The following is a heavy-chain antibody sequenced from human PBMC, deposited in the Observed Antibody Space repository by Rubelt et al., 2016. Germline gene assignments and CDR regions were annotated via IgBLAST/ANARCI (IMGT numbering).Heavy chain of an antibody. CDR2: INTSGGAT. D-gene: IGHD2-15*01. Sequence: QVQLVQSGADRKEPGASVKISCKASGYVFTSHYMHWVRQAPGQGLEWMGIINTSGGATNYAPKFQGRVIMTSDTSTNTVYMELSSLRSEDRAVYYCARGTYSDYWGLGTLVTVSA. CDR3: ARGTYSDY. V-gene: IGHV1-46*01. CDR1: GYVFTSHY. J-gene: IGHJ4*02.